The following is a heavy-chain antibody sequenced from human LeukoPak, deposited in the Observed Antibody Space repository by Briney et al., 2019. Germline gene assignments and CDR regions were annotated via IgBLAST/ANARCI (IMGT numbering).Heavy chain of an antibody. V-gene: IGHV4-4*07. Sequence: SETLSLTCTVSDDSITIYYWTWIRQPAGKGLEWIGRIYTSGSTNYNPSLKSRVTMSVDTSKNQFSLKLSSVTAADTAVYYCARDVVAAAGTWDYWGQGTLATVSS. CDR2: IYTSGST. CDR3: ARDVVAAAGTWDY. J-gene: IGHJ4*02. D-gene: IGHD6-13*01. CDR1: DDSITIYY.